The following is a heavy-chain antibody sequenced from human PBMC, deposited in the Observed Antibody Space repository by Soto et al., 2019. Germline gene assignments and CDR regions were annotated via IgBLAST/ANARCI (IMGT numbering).Heavy chain of an antibody. CDR2: IYYSGST. V-gene: IGHV4-59*01. D-gene: IGHD2-2*01. CDR1: GGSISSYY. J-gene: IGHJ6*03. CDR3: ARGRYCSSTSCFLYNYYYYYMGV. Sequence: SETLSLTCTVSGGSISSYYWSWIRQPPGKGLEWIGYIYYSGSTNYNPSLKSRVTISVDTSKNQFSLKLSSVTAADTAVYYCARGRYCSSTSCFLYNYYYYYMGVWGKGTTVTVSS.